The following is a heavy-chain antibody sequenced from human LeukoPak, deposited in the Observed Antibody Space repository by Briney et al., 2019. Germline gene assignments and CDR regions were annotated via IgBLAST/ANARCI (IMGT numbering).Heavy chain of an antibody. CDR1: GYSISSGYY. Sequence: SETLSLTCAVSGYSISSGYYWGWIRQPPGKGLEWIGNIYHSGSTYYNPSLKSRVTISVDTSKNQFSRKLSSVTAADTAVYYCARLPPYSSSAYYFDYWGQGTLVTVSS. CDR2: IYHSGST. V-gene: IGHV4-38-2*01. CDR3: ARLPPYSSSAYYFDY. J-gene: IGHJ4*02. D-gene: IGHD6-6*01.